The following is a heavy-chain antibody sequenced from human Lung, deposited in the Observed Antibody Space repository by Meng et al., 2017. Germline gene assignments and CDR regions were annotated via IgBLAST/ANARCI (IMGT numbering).Heavy chain of an antibody. CDR1: GGSFSDYY. V-gene: IGHV4-34*01. Sequence: QVQLQPWGAGLLKPSETLSLTCVVSGGSFSDYYWSWIRQPAGKGLEWIGEINHSGSTNYNPSLESRATISVDTSQNNLSLKLSSVTAADSAVYYCARGPTTMAHDFDYWGQGTLVTVSS. D-gene: IGHD4-11*01. CDR2: INHSGST. CDR3: ARGPTTMAHDFDY. J-gene: IGHJ4*02.